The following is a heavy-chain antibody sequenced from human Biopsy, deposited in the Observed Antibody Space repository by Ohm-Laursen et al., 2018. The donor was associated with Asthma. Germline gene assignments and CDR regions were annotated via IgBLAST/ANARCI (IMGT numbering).Heavy chain of an antibody. V-gene: IGHV1-2*06. CDR3: ARGQKSAGDRWFDP. Sequence: SVKVSCNASGYTFTGYYMHWVRQAPGQGLEWMGRIKGYSGATNYAQKFQGRVTMTRDTSISTAYMEVSRLRSDDTAVYYCARGQKSAGDRWFDPWGQGTLVTVSS. J-gene: IGHJ5*02. D-gene: IGHD6-13*01. CDR1: GYTFTGYY. CDR2: IKGYSGAT.